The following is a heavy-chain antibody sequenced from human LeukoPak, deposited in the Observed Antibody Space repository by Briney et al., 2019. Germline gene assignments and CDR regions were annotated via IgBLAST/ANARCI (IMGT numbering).Heavy chain of an antibody. CDR3: ARVVNTYYYYYYLDV. D-gene: IGHD3-22*01. J-gene: IGHJ6*03. V-gene: IGHV4-30-2*01. CDR2: IYHSGSA. Sequence: PSETLSLTCTVSGGSISSGGYYWSWVRQPPGKGLEWIGYIYHSGSAFYTPSLKSRVTMSVDMSKNQFSLKLSSVTAADTAVYYCARVVNTYYYYYYLDVWGKGTTITVSS. CDR1: GGSISSGGYY.